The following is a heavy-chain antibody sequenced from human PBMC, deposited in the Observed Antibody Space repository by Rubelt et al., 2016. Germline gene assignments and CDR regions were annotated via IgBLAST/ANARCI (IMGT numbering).Heavy chain of an antibody. D-gene: IGHD1-26*01. Sequence: EVQLVESGGGLVQPGGSLRLSCAASGFTFSSYWMHWVRQVPGKGLVWVSRINENGRRVDYADSVKGRFTISRDDPKSTLYLHMNSLRPEDTAIYFCVREFSGERDYWGQGALVTVSS. CDR2: INENGRRV. V-gene: IGHV3-74*01. CDR3: VREFSGERDY. J-gene: IGHJ4*02. CDR1: GFTFSSYW.